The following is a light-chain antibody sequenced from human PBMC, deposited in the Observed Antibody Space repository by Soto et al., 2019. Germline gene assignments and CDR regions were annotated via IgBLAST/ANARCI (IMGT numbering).Light chain of an antibody. CDR1: RSVSNSY. CDR3: QQYHNSQYT. J-gene: IGKJ2*01. CDR2: DSS. Sequence: EIVLTQSPGTLSLSPGERATLSCRASRSVSNSYLAWYQQKPGQAPRLLIFDSSSRATGSPDRFSGSRSGTDFTLTISRLEPEDFAVYYCQQYHNSQYTFGQGTKLEIK. V-gene: IGKV3-20*01.